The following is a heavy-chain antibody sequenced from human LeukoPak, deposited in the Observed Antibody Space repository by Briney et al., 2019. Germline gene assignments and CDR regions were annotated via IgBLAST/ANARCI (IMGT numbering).Heavy chain of an antibody. CDR2: MNPNSGNT. CDR1: GYTFTGYY. CDR3: ARGGIPNWNDVLYYYYYMDV. V-gene: IGHV1-8*03. D-gene: IGHD1-1*01. Sequence: ASVKVSCKASGYTFTGYYMHWVRQAPGQGLEWMGWMNPNSGNTGYAQKFQGRVTITRNTSISTAYMELSSLRSEDTAVYYCARGGIPNWNDVLYYYYYMDVWGKGTTVTVSS. J-gene: IGHJ6*03.